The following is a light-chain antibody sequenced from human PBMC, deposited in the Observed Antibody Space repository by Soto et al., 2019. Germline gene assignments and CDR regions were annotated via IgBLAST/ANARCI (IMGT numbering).Light chain of an antibody. J-gene: IGKJ2*01. CDR3: QQYVPSPLMYT. CDR1: QSIINNY. Sequence: ESVLTQSPRSLSLSPGETATLSCRASQSIINNYLAWYQQKPGQAPRLLIYGASIRATGVPDRFSGSGSRTDFTLTITRREAEDFAVYYCQQYVPSPLMYTFGQGTKLGV. CDR2: GAS. V-gene: IGKV3-20*01.